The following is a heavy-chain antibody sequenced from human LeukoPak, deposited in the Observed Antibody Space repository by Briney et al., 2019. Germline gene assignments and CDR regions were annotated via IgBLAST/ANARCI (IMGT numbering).Heavy chain of an antibody. CDR1: VFSFSDYS. CDR3: ARGRGCSSMSCYPDY. D-gene: IGHD2-2*01. CDR2: ISPSSTYI. J-gene: IGHJ4*02. Sequence: PGGSLRLSCGACVFSFSDYSINWVRQAPGKGLEWVSSISPSSTYIYYADSVKGRFTISRDNAKNSLYLQMNSLRAEDTAVYYCARGRGCSSMSCYPDYWGQGTLVTVSS. V-gene: IGHV3-21*01.